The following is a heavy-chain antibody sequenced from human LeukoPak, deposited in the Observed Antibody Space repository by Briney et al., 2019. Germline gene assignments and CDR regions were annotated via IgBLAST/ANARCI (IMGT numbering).Heavy chain of an antibody. CDR2: ISHIGRT. V-gene: IGHV4-59*11. J-gene: IGHJ3*02. D-gene: IGHD4-17*01. CDR3: ARDLVTVTKGFDI. Sequence: SETLSLTCAVSGDSFSSHYWTWIRQPPGTGLEWIGYISHIGRTNYNSSVKARVTLSIDTSKNAFSLKLRSVTAADTAVYCCARDLVTVTKGFDIWGQGTMVSVSS. CDR1: GDSFSSHY.